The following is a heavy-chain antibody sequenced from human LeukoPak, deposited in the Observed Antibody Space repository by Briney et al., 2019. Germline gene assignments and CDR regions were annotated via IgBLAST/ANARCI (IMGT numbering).Heavy chain of an antibody. CDR1: GFTFSSYG. D-gene: IGHD3-10*01. V-gene: IGHV3-30*18. Sequence: GGSLRLSCAASGFTFSSYGMHWVRQAPGKGLEWVAVVSYDGSNKYYADSVKGRFTISRDNSKNTLYLQMNSLRPEDTAVYYCAKDSYYGSGSYFYFDYWGQGTPVTVSS. CDR3: AKDSYYGSGSYFYFDY. J-gene: IGHJ4*02. CDR2: VSYDGSNK.